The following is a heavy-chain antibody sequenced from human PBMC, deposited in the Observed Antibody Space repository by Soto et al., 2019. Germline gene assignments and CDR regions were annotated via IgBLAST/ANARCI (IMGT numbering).Heavy chain of an antibody. CDR2: IRSKANSYAT. Sequence: EVQLVESGGGLVQPGGSLKLSCAASGFTFSGSAMHWVRQASGKGLEWVGRIRSKANSYATAYAASVKGRFTISRDDSKSTGYLQMHSLKTVETAVYDCTMTTVTTWGSWGQGSLVTVSS. J-gene: IGHJ5*02. D-gene: IGHD4-17*01. V-gene: IGHV3-73*01. CDR1: GFTFSGSA. CDR3: TMTTVTTWGS.